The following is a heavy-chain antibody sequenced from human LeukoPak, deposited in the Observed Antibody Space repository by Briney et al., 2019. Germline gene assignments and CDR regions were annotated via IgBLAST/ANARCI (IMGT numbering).Heavy chain of an antibody. V-gene: IGHV3-74*01. Sequence: PGGSLRLSCAASGFTFTIHWMHYVRQPPGKRLVCFSHINSDGSSTSYAESVKGRFTISRDNAKNTLYLQMNSLRAEDTAVYYCARGPRYSGSYYNYWGQGTLVTVSS. CDR2: INSDGSST. D-gene: IGHD1-26*01. J-gene: IGHJ4*02. CDR1: GFTFTIHW. CDR3: ARGPRYSGSYYNY.